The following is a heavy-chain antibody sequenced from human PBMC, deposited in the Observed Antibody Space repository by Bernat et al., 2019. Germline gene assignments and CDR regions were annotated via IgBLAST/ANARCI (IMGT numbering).Heavy chain of an antibody. Sequence: EVQLAESGGGLVQPGGSLKLSCAASGLTFSDSTMQWVRQASGKGLEWVGRVRTKANGFATSYAASVKGRFTISRDDSKNTAYLQMNSLKIEDTAVYYCTRSGALAEQTFDYWGQGTRVTVSS. CDR2: VRTKANGFAT. V-gene: IGHV3-73*01. CDR3: TRSGALAEQTFDY. J-gene: IGHJ4*02. CDR1: GLTFSDST. D-gene: IGHD3-10*01.